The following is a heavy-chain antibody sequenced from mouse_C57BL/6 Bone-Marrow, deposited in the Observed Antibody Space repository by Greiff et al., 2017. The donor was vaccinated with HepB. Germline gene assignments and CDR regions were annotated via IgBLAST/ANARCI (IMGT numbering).Heavy chain of an antibody. CDR2: IHPNSGST. CDR3: ASFITTVVAHYFDY. CDR1: GYTFTSYW. Sequence: QVQLQQPGAELVKPGASVKLSCKASGYTFTSYWMHWVKQRPGQGLEWIGMIHPNSGSTNYNENFKSKATLTVDKSSSTAYMQLSSLTSEDSAVYYCASFITTVVAHYFDYWGQGTTLTVSS. D-gene: IGHD1-1*01. V-gene: IGHV1-64*01. J-gene: IGHJ2*01.